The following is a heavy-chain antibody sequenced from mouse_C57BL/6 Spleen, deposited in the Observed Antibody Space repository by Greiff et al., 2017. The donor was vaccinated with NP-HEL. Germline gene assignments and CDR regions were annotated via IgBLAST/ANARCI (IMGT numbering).Heavy chain of an antibody. CDR1: GYTFTSYW. D-gene: IGHD1-1*01. CDR2: IHPNSGST. J-gene: IGHJ2*01. Sequence: QVQLQQSGAELVKPGASVKLSCKASGYTFTSYWMHWVKQRPGQGLEWIGMIHPNSGSTNYNEKFKSKATLTVDKSSSTAYMQLSSLTSEDSAVYYCARSGYYGSPYYFDYWGQGTTLTVSS. V-gene: IGHV1-64*01. CDR3: ARSGYYGSPYYFDY.